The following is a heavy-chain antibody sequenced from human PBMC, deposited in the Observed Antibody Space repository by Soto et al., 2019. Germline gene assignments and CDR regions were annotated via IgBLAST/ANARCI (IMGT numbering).Heavy chain of an antibody. CDR3: ATDGLQTSTAMEV. CDR1: VGTFQTFA. J-gene: IGHJ6*02. CDR2: IVPLFGTP. V-gene: IGHV1-69*01. D-gene: IGHD4-17*01. Sequence: QVQVLQSGAEVRKPGSSVKVSCKTSVGTFQTFAFSGVRQGPGQGLECMGGIVPLFGTPNYEGTCQGRLSITADEFTSTLQMESHSLRPDDTAVYYCATDGLQTSTAMEVWCQGTTITVSS.